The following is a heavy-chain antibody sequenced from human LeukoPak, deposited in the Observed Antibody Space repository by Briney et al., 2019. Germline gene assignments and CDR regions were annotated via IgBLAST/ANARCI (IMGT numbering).Heavy chain of an antibody. Sequence: PGGSLRLSCAASGFTFSSYAMSWVRQAPGKGLEWVSAISGSGGSTYYADSVKGRFTISRDNSKNTLYLQMNSLRAEDTAVYYCAKNSGDYGACSSFDYWGQGILVTVSS. J-gene: IGHJ4*02. D-gene: IGHD4/OR15-4a*01. CDR3: AKNSGDYGACSSFDY. CDR2: ISGSGGST. CDR1: GFTFSSYA. V-gene: IGHV3-23*01.